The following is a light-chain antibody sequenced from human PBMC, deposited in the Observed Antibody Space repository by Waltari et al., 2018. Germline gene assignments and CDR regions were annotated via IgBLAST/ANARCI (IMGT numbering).Light chain of an antibody. Sequence: EIVMTQSPATLSVSQGERATLSCRASQSISSNLAWYQQKPGQAPRLLIYAASTRATGIPARFSGSGSGTEFTLTISSLQSEDFVLYYCQQYNSWVTFGGGTKVEIK. J-gene: IGKJ4*01. CDR3: QQYNSWVT. CDR2: AAS. V-gene: IGKV3-15*01. CDR1: QSISSN.